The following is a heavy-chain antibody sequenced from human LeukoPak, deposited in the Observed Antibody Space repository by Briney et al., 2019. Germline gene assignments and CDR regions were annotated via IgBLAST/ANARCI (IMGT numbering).Heavy chain of an antibody. Sequence: PSETLSLTCTVSGYSISSDYYWGWIRQPPGKGLEWIGTIYHSGSTNYNPSLKSRVTISVDTSKNQFSLKLSSVTAADTAVYYCARGSRLRRNALQRTDKAGDYWGQGTLVTVSS. V-gene: IGHV4-38-2*02. CDR1: GYSISSDYY. CDR2: IYHSGST. J-gene: IGHJ4*02. D-gene: IGHD5-12*01. CDR3: ARGSRLRRNALQRTDKAGDY.